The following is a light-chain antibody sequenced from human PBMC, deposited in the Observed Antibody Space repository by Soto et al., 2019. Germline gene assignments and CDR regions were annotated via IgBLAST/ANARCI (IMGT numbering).Light chain of an antibody. Sequence: QSALTQPASVSGSPGQSITISCAGSSSDIGAYNFVSWYQQHPGKAPRLVIYDVDNRPSGISDRFSGSKSGNTASLTISGLQAEDEADYYCASYTSNDTEMFGGGTKLPVL. CDR3: ASYTSNDTEM. CDR1: SSDIGAYNF. V-gene: IGLV2-14*03. CDR2: DVD. J-gene: IGLJ3*02.